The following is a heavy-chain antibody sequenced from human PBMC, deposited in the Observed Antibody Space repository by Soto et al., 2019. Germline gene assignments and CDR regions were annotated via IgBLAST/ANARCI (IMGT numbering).Heavy chain of an antibody. J-gene: IGHJ4*02. CDR3: GGQDSGAKGYYFEN. Sequence: QLQLQESGSGLVKPSETLSLTCIVSNGSISSRSSYWGWIRQTPGKGLEWIGSIYYIGNTYYNPSLKSRGTIAIDTSKTKFSLKMNSVTAADAAVYFCGGQDSGAKGYYFENWGQGALVTVSS. CDR2: IYYIGNT. CDR1: NGSISSRSSY. V-gene: IGHV4-39*01. D-gene: IGHD2-15*01.